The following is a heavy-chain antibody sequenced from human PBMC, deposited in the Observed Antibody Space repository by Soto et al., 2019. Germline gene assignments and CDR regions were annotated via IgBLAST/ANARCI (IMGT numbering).Heavy chain of an antibody. V-gene: IGHV3-30*18. D-gene: IGHD3-22*01. CDR2: MSHDGSNK. CDR3: AKPRVSYDSSGFPDY. Sequence: GSLRLSCAASGFTFRSYAMHWVRQAPGKGLEWVAVMSHDGSNKYYADSVKGRFTISRDNSRNTLYLQMDSLRAEDTAVYYCAKPRVSYDSSGFPDYWGQGTLVTV. CDR1: GFTFRSYA. J-gene: IGHJ4*02.